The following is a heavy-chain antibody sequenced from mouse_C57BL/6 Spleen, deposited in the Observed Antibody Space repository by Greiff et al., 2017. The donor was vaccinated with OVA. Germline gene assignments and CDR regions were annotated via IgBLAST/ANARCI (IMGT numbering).Heavy chain of an antibody. CDR1: GYTFTSYW. D-gene: IGHD1-1*01. Sequence: VQLQQPGAELVRLGTSVKLSCKASGYTFTSYWMHWVKQRPGQGLEWIGVIDPSDSYTNYDQKFKGKATLTVDTSSSTAYMQLSSLTSEDSAVYYCAKGENYGSSYFDYWGQGTTLAVSS. CDR3: AKGENYGSSYFDY. J-gene: IGHJ2*01. CDR2: IDPSDSYT. V-gene: IGHV1-59*01.